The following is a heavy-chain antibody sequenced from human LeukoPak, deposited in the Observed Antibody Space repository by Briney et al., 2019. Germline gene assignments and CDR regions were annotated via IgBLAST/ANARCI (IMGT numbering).Heavy chain of an antibody. V-gene: IGHV1-24*01. CDR2: FDPEDGET. CDR3: ATVSVRLTAILRYFDY. D-gene: IGHD2-21*02. J-gene: IGHJ4*02. Sequence: GASVKVSCKVSGYTLTELSMHWVRQAPGKGLEWMGGFDPEDGETFYAQKFQGRVTMTEDTSTDTAYMELSSLRSEDTAVYYCATVSVRLTAILRYFDYWGQGTLVTVSS. CDR1: GYTLTELS.